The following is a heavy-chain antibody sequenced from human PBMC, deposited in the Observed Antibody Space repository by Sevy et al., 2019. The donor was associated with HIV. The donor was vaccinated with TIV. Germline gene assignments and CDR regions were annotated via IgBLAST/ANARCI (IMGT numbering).Heavy chain of an antibody. Sequence: SETLSLTCTVSDGSISSYYWSWIRQPAGKGLEWIGRIYTSGSTNYNPSLKSRVTMSVDTSKNQFSLKLSSVTAADTAVYYCARDGVPWGYSYGYDYWGQGTLVTVSS. J-gene: IGHJ4*02. D-gene: IGHD5-18*01. V-gene: IGHV4-4*07. CDR1: DGSISSYY. CDR2: IYTSGST. CDR3: ARDGVPWGYSYGYDY.